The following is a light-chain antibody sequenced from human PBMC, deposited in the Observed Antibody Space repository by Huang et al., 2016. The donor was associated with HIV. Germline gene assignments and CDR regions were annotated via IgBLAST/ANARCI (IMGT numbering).Light chain of an antibody. Sequence: EIMLTQSPATLSVSPGERATLSCRASQSISTNLAWYQQKPGLAPRLLIYSASTRATGIPARFSGSGSGTEFTLTISSLQSEDFAVYYCQQGETFGQGTELEIK. CDR2: SAS. CDR3: QQGET. CDR1: QSISTN. V-gene: IGKV3-15*01. J-gene: IGKJ2*01.